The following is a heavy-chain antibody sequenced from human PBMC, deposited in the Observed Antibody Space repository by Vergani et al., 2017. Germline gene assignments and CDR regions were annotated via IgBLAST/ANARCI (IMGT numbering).Heavy chain of an antibody. Sequence: QVQLQQWGAGLLKPSETLSLTCAVYGGSFSGYYWSWIRQPPGKGLEWIGKINHSGSTNYNPSLKSRVTISVDTSKNQFSLKLSSVTAADTAVYYCARKNVLKGYCSSTSCYTRALVVRAFDIWGQGTMVTVSS. CDR3: ARKNVLKGYCSSTSCYTRALVVRAFDI. D-gene: IGHD2-2*02. V-gene: IGHV4-34*01. CDR2: INHSGST. CDR1: GGSFSGYY. J-gene: IGHJ3*02.